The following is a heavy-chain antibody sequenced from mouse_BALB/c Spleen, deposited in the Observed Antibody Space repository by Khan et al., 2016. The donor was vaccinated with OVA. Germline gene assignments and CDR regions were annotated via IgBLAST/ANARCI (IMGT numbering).Heavy chain of an antibody. CDR2: INSNGGTS. CDR1: GFTFSGYG. D-gene: IGHD2-14*01. V-gene: IGHV5-6-3*01. Sequence: EMQLVESGGGLVQPGGSLKLSCAASGFTFSGYGMSWVRQTPDKRLELVATINSNGGTSYYPDSVKGRFTISRDNAKNTLHLQMSSLKSEDTAMYYCARVYYRYDEGYWYFDVWGAGTTVTVPS. CDR3: ARVYYRYDEGYWYFDV. J-gene: IGHJ1*01.